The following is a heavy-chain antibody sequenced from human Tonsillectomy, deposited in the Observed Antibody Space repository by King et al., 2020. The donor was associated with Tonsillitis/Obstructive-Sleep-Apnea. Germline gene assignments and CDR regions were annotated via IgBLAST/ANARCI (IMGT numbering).Heavy chain of an antibody. D-gene: IGHD3-3*01. CDR1: GFTFSNAW. J-gene: IGHJ6*02. V-gene: IGHV3-15*07. CDR2: IKTKTDGGTT. CDR3: TRPPMAYDFWRATGGYYYYGMDV. Sequence: VQLVESGGGLVKPGGSLRLSCAASGFTFSNAWMNWVRQAPGKGLEWVGRIKTKTDGGTTDYAAPVKGRFTISRDDSKNTLNLQMNSLKTEDTAVYYCTRPPMAYDFWRATGGYYYYGMDVWGQGTTVPVFS.